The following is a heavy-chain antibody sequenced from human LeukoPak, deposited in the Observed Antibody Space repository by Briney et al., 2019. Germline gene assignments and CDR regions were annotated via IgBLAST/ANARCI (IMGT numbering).Heavy chain of an antibody. D-gene: IGHD1-26*01. Sequence: SVKVSCKASGGTFSSYAISWVRQAPGQGLEWMGRSIPILGIANYAQKFQGRVTITADKSTSTAYMELSSLRSEDTAVYYCASEWELLGAFFDYWGQGTLVTVSS. CDR1: GGTFSSYA. J-gene: IGHJ4*02. CDR2: SIPILGIA. V-gene: IGHV1-69*04. CDR3: ASEWELLGAFFDY.